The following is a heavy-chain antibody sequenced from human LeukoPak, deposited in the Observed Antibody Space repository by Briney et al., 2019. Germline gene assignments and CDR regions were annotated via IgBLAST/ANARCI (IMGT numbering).Heavy chain of an antibody. CDR2: INPSGGST. V-gene: IGHV1-46*01. CDR1: GYTFTSYY. Sequence: ASVKVSCKASGYTFTSYYMHWVRQAPGQGLEWMGIINPSGGSTSYAQKFQGRVTMTRDTSTSTVYMELSSLRSEDTAVYYCARSLWFGELLPSFGYYYYGMDVWGQGTTVTVSS. J-gene: IGHJ6*02. CDR3: ARSLWFGELLPSFGYYYYGMDV. D-gene: IGHD3-10*01.